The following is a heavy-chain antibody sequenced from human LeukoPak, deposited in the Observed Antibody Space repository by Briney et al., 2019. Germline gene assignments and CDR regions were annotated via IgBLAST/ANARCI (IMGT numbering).Heavy chain of an antibody. V-gene: IGHV4-38-2*02. CDR3: ARGQGWLVP. J-gene: IGHJ5*02. Sequence: VKPSETVSLTCTVSGYSISSGYYWGWIRQPPGKGLEWIGSIYHSGNTYYNPSLQSRVTISVDTSKNQFSLKLSSVTAADTAVYYCARGQGWLVPWGQGTLVTVSS. CDR1: GYSISSGYY. D-gene: IGHD6-19*01. CDR2: IYHSGNT.